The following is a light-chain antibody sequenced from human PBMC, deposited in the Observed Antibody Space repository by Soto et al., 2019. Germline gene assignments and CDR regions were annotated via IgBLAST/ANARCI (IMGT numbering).Light chain of an antibody. CDR1: KTNGTW. V-gene: IGKV1-5*01. Sequence: DFQLTQSPSTVSASVGDRVTITCRASKTNGTWMAWDQQKPGKAPKLLIYDAARLETGIPSRFRGSGVGAEFALTITRLHPYDCATYYCQRYTTYSWTLGQGTKVDSK. J-gene: IGKJ1*01. CDR2: DAA. CDR3: QRYTTYSWT.